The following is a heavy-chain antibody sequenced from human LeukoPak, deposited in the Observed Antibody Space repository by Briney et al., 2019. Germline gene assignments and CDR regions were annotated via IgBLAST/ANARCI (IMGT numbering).Heavy chain of an antibody. CDR3: ATRRWDSSGQGNWFDP. CDR1: GYTFTSYD. Sequence: ASVKVSCKASGYTFTSYDINWVRQATGQGLEWMGWMNPNSGNTGYAQKFQGRVTMTEDTSTDTAYMELSSLRSEDTAVYYCATRRWDSSGQGNWFDPWGQGTLVTVSS. CDR2: MNPNSGNT. D-gene: IGHD3-22*01. V-gene: IGHV1-8*01. J-gene: IGHJ5*02.